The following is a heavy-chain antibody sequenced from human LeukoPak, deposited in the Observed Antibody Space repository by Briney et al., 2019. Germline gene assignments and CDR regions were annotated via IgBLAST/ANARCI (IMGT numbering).Heavy chain of an antibody. Sequence: PSETLSPTCTVSGGSISSYYWSWIRQPAGKGLEWIGRIYASGSTNYNPSLKSRVTMSVDTSKSQFSLKLISVTAVDTAVYYCARDPRGIVGANHNWFDPWGQGTLVTVSS. V-gene: IGHV4-4*07. CDR1: GGSISSYY. J-gene: IGHJ5*02. CDR2: IYASGST. D-gene: IGHD1-26*01. CDR3: ARDPRGIVGANHNWFDP.